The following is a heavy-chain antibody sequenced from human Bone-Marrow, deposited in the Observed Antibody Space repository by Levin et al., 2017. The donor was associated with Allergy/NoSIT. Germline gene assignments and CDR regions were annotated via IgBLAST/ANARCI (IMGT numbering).Heavy chain of an antibody. CDR3: ARDYFGSRASWVAFDI. V-gene: IGHV3-53*01. CDR1: GLTISSEY. J-gene: IGHJ3*02. CDR2: LKNGGAT. D-gene: IGHD3-10*01. Sequence: TGGSLRLSCAASGLTISSEYMNWVRQPPGKGLEWVSVLKNGGATDYGDSVKGRFTISGDTSKNTLYLHMNSLTPDDTAVYYCARDYFGSRASWVAFDIWGQGTMVTVSS.